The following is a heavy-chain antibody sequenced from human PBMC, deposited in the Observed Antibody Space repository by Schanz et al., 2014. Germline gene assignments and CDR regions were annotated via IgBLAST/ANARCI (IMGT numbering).Heavy chain of an antibody. CDR1: GFTFSSYS. J-gene: IGHJ3*02. CDR2: INSDGTKR. CDR3: ARDGYSVVVISPTESFDI. V-gene: IGHV3-33*08. D-gene: IGHD2-21*01. Sequence: VQLAEAGGGLVQPGGSLRLSCTASGFTFSSYSMNWARQAPGKGLEWVAFINSDGTKRFYADSVKSRFTISRDNSRNTLYLQMNSLRAEDTAVYYCARDGYSVVVISPTESFDIWGQGTMVTVSP.